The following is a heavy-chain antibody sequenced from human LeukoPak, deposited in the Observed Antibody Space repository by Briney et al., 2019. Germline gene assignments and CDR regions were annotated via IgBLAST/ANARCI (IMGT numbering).Heavy chain of an antibody. CDR2: ISYDGSNK. CDR1: GVTFSSYG. CDR3: AKMGLAAAGPTDH. D-gene: IGHD6-13*01. V-gene: IGHV3-30*18. Sequence: PGGSLRLSCAASGVTFSSYGMHWVRQAPGKGLEGVAVISYDGSNKYYADSVKGRFTISRDNTKNTLYLQMNSLRAEDTAVYYCAKMGLAAAGPTDHWGQGTLVTVSS. J-gene: IGHJ4*02.